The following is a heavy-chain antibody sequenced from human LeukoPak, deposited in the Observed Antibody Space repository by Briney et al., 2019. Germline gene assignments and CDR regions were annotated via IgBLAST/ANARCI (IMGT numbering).Heavy chain of an antibody. CDR1: GDSISSGNYY. CDR3: AKDHGSWSNWFDP. CDR2: IYTSGSA. V-gene: IGHV4-61*02. J-gene: IGHJ5*02. D-gene: IGHD6-13*01. Sequence: PSETLSLTCSVSGDSISSGNYYWTWIRQPAGKGLEWIGRIYTSGSASYNPSLKSQVTMSLDTSKNQFSLNLRSVTAADTAVYYCAKDHGSWSNWFDPWGQGTLVTVSS.